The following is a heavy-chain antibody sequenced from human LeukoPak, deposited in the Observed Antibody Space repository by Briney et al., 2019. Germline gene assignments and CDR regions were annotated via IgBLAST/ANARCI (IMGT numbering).Heavy chain of an antibody. J-gene: IGHJ6*02. V-gene: IGHV4-34*01. Sequence: PSETLSLTCAVYGGSSSGYYWSWIRQPPGKGLEWIGEINHSGSTNYNPSLKSRVTISVDTSKNQFSLKLSSVTAADTAVYYCARGPGSSSWYGGPYYYYGMDVWGQGTTVTVSS. CDR3: ARGPGSSSWYGGPYYYYGMDV. CDR1: GGSSSGYY. CDR2: INHSGST. D-gene: IGHD6-13*01.